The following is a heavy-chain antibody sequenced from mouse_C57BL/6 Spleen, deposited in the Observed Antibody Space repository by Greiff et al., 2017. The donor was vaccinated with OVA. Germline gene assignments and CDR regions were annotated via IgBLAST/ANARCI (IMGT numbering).Heavy chain of an antibody. CDR2: IDPSDSET. J-gene: IGHJ3*01. D-gene: IGHD2-4*01. Sequence: QVQLQQPGAELVRPGSSVKPSCKASGYTFTSYWMHWVKQRPIQGLEWIGNIDPSDSETHYNQKFKDKATLTVDKSSSTAYMQLSSLTSEDSAVYYCARTLYDYDGAWFAYWGQGTLVTVSA. V-gene: IGHV1-52*01. CDR1: GYTFTSYW. CDR3: ARTLYDYDGAWFAY.